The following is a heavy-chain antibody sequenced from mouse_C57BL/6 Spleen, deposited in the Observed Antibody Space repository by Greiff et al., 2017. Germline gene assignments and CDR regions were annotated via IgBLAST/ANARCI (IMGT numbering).Heavy chain of an antibody. J-gene: IGHJ4*01. V-gene: IGHV1-78*01. CDR3: ARSPYSNYEGNYAMDY. D-gene: IGHD2-5*01. CDR2: IYPRDGST. CDR1: GYTFTDHT. Sequence: VKLQESDAELVKPGASVKISCKVSGYTFTDHTIHWMKQRPEQGLEWIGYIYPRDGSTKYNEKFKGKATLTADKSSSTAYMQLNSLTSEDSAVYFCARSPYSNYEGNYAMDYWGQGTSVTVSS.